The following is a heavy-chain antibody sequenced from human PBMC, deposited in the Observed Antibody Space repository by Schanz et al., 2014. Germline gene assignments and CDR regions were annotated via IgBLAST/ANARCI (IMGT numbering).Heavy chain of an antibody. CDR3: AKERIAAAWAFDY. Sequence: EVQVVESGGDLVQPGGSLRLSCAASGFTVSNNYMSWVRQAPGKGLEWVSVIYSDGRTYYGDSVKGRFTISRDNSKNTLYLQINSPRADDRAVYYCAKERIAAAWAFDYRGQGPRVTVSS. J-gene: IGHJ4*02. V-gene: IGHV3-66*02. CDR2: IYSDGRT. D-gene: IGHD6-13*01. CDR1: GFTVSNNY.